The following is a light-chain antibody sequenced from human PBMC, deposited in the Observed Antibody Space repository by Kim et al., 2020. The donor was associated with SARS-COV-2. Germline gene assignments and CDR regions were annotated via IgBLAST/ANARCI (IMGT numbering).Light chain of an antibody. CDR1: SSNTGLKI. CDR3: AAWDDSLNGVV. Sequence: QSVLTQPPSASGTPGQRVTISCVGSSSNTGLKIVQWYQHLPGTAPKLLIYSDNQRPSGVPDRFSGSKSGSSASLAISGLQSEDEADYYCAAWDDSLNGVVFGGGTQLTVL. V-gene: IGLV1-44*01. J-gene: IGLJ2*01. CDR2: SDN.